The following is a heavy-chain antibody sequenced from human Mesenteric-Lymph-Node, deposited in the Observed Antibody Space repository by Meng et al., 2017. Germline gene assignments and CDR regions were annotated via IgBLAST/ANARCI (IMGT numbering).Heavy chain of an antibody. V-gene: IGHV3-33*01. Sequence: QVQLVESVGGVVQPGRSLRLSCGASGFTFSSYGMHWVRQAPGKGLEWVAVIWYDGSNKYYADSVKGRFTISRDNSKNTLYLQMNSLRAEDTAVYYCARGDDYGGTIDYWGQGTLVTVSS. CDR3: ARGDDYGGTIDY. D-gene: IGHD4-23*01. CDR2: IWYDGSNK. J-gene: IGHJ4*02. CDR1: GFTFSSYG.